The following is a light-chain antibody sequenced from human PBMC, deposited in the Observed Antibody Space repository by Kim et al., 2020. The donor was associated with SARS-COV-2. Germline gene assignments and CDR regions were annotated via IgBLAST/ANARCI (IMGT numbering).Light chain of an antibody. CDR3: QQYNDWPVYT. CDR1: QSVGSN. CDR2: GAS. J-gene: IGKJ2*01. Sequence: VSPGERATLSCRASQSVGSNLAWYQQKPGQAPSLLIYGASTRATGIPVRFSGSGSGTEFTLSISGLQSEDFAVYYCQQYNDWPVYTFGQGTKLEI. V-gene: IGKV3-15*01.